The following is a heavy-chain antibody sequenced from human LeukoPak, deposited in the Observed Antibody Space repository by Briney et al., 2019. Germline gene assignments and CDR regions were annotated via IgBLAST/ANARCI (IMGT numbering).Heavy chain of an antibody. D-gene: IGHD3-16*01. CDR1: GFTFRSYW. V-gene: IGHV3-7*01. J-gene: IGHJ4*02. CDR3: ARDGGPFDY. CDR2: IKQDGSEK. Sequence: GGSLRLSCAASGFTFRSYWMSWVRQVPGKGLEWVANIKQDGSEKYYVDSVKGRFTISSDNAKKSLYLQMNSLRAEDTAVYYCARDGGPFDYWGQGTLVIVSS.